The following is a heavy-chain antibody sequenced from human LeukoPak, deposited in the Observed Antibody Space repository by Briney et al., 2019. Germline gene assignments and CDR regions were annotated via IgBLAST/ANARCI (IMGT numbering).Heavy chain of an antibody. Sequence: GGSLRLSCAASGFTFSSYAMHWVRQAPGKGLEWVAVISYDGSNKYYADSVKGRFTISRDNSKNTLYLQMNSLRAEDTAVYYCARDIAVAGHYDYWGQGTLVTVSS. CDR3: ARDIAVAGHYDY. CDR2: ISYDGSNK. CDR1: GFTFSSYA. V-gene: IGHV3-30*04. J-gene: IGHJ4*02. D-gene: IGHD6-19*01.